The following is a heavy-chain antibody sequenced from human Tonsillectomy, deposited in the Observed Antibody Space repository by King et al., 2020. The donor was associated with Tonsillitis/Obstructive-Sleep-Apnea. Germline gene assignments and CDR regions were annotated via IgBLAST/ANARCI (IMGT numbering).Heavy chain of an antibody. CDR3: AVHNWNPFYYFYYMDV. V-gene: IGHV1-3*01. CDR2: ISAGNGNT. Sequence: VQLVQSGAEVKKPGASVKVSCKASGYTFTNYAIHWVRQAPGQRLEWVGWISAGNGNTKYSQKFQGRVTITRDTSASTAYMELSSLRSEDTAVYYCAVHNWNPFYYFYYMDVWGKGTTVTVSS. D-gene: IGHD1-20*01. CDR1: GYTFTNYA. J-gene: IGHJ6*03.